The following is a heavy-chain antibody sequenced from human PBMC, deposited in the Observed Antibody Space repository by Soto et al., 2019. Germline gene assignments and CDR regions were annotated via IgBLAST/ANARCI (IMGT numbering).Heavy chain of an antibody. J-gene: IGHJ5*02. CDR1: GGSISSGGYY. CDR2: IYYSGST. Sequence: PSETLSLTCTVSGGSISSGGYYSSWIRQHPGKGLEWIGYIYYSGSTYYNPSLKSRVTISVDTSKNQFSLKLSSVTAADTAVYYCARGIRFLEWLSDWFDPWGQGTLVTVSS. V-gene: IGHV4-31*03. CDR3: ARGIRFLEWLSDWFDP. D-gene: IGHD3-3*01.